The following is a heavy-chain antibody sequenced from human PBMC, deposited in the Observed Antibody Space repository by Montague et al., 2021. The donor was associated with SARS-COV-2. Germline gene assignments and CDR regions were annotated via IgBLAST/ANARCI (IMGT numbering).Heavy chain of an antibody. CDR3: ARVDNSGPGEY. CDR2: IPDSGST. D-gene: IGHD3-22*01. Sequence: SETLSLTCTVSGGSLNNYFWSWIRQPPGKGLEWVGYIPDSGSTKYNPSLQSRVTISVDTARNQFSLKLLSVTAADTAFYYCARVDNSGPGEYWGQGILVSVSS. J-gene: IGHJ4*02. V-gene: IGHV4-59*08. CDR1: GGSLNNYF.